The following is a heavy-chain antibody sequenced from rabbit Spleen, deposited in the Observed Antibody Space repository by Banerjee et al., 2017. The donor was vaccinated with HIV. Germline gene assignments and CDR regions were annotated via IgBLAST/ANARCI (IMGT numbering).Heavy chain of an antibody. CDR3: ARTSGVGGPDFISL. D-gene: IGHD5-1*01. CDR2: IYTGSSGST. CDR1: GFSFSGNYY. J-gene: IGHJ4*01. Sequence: QEQLEESGGDLVKPGASLTLTCTASGFSFSGNYYMCWVRQAPGKGLELIACIYTGSSGSTYYASWAKGRFTISKASSTTVTLQMTSLTAADTATYFCARTSGVGGPDFISLWGPGTLVTVS. V-gene: IGHV1S45*01.